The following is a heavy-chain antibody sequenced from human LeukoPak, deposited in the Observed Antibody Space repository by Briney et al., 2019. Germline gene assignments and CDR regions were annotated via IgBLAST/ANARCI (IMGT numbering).Heavy chain of an antibody. D-gene: IGHD3-22*01. CDR1: GGSISSYY. J-gene: IGHJ4*02. Sequence: SETLSLTCTVSGGSISSYYWSWIRQPPGKGLEWIGYFYYSGSTNYNPSLKSRVTVSVDTSKNQFSLKLSSVTAADTAVYYCARGGYYDSSGSDYWGQGILVTVSS. CDR2: FYYSGST. V-gene: IGHV4-59*01. CDR3: ARGGYYDSSGSDY.